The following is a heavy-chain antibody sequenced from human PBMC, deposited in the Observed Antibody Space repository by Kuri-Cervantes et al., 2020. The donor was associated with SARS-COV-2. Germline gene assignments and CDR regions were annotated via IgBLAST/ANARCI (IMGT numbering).Heavy chain of an antibody. CDR3: ARQLETTMLYYSDY. CDR2: IIPIFGIA. J-gene: IGHJ4*02. Sequence: SVKVSCKASGGTFSSYAISWVRQAPGQGLDLMGRIIPIFGIANYAQKFQGRVTITAAKSTSTAYMELSSLRSEDTAVYYCARQLETTMLYYSDYWGQGTLVTVSS. D-gene: IGHD3-10*02. V-gene: IGHV1-69*04. CDR1: GGTFSSYA.